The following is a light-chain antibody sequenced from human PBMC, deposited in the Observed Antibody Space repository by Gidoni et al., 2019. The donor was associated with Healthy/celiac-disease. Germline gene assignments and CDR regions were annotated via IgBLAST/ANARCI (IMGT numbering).Light chain of an antibody. CDR2: EVS. CDR1: SSDVGSYNL. J-gene: IGLJ2*01. Sequence: QSALTQPASVSGSPGQSITISCTGTSSDVGSYNLASWYQQHPGKAPKLMIYEVSKRPSGVSNRFSGSKSGNTASLTISGLQAEDEADYYCCSYAGSSTPVVFGGGTKLXVX. CDR3: CSYAGSSTPVV. V-gene: IGLV2-23*02.